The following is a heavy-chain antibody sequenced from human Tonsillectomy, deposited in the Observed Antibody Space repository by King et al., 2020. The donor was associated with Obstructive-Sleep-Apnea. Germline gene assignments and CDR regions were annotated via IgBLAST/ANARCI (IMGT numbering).Heavy chain of an antibody. Sequence: VQLVESGAEVKKPGASVKVSCKASGYTFTGYYMHWVRQAPGQGLEWMGWINPNSGGTNYAQKFQGWVTMTRETSISTAYMELSRLRSDDTAVYYCARERLGGTGTTYYYYGMDVWGQGTTVTVSS. CDR2: INPNSGGT. CDR1: GYTFTGYY. CDR3: ARERLGGTGTTYYYYGMDV. V-gene: IGHV1-2*04. J-gene: IGHJ6*02. D-gene: IGHD1-1*01.